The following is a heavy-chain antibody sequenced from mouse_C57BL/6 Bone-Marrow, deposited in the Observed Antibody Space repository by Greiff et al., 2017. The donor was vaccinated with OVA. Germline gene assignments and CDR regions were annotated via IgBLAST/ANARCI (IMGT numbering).Heavy chain of an antibody. V-gene: IGHV1-64*01. D-gene: IGHD2-1*01. CDR1: GYTFTSYW. CDR3: AYYGNYVFDY. Sequence: QVQLKQPGAELVKPGASVKLSCKASGYTFTSYWMHWVKQRPGQGLEWIGMIHPNSGSTNYNEKFKSKATLTVDKSSSTAYMQLSSLTSEDSAVYYCAYYGNYVFDYWGQGTTLTVSS. J-gene: IGHJ2*01. CDR2: IHPNSGST.